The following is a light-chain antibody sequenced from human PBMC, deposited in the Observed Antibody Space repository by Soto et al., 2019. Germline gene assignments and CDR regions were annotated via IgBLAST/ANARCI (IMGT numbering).Light chain of an antibody. Sequence: EIVLTQSPATLSLSPGERATLSCRASQSVSSYLAWYQRKPGQAPRLLIYDASNRATGIPARFSGSGSGTDFTLTISSLEPEDFAVYYCQQRSTPITFGQGTRLEIK. CDR1: QSVSSY. CDR3: QQRSTPIT. V-gene: IGKV3-11*01. CDR2: DAS. J-gene: IGKJ5*01.